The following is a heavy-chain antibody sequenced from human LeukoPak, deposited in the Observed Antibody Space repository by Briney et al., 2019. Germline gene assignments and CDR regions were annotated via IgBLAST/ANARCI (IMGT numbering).Heavy chain of an antibody. D-gene: IGHD6-19*01. CDR1: GFTFSSYD. J-gene: IGHJ4*02. Sequence: QPGGSLRLSCAASGFTFSSYDMGWVRQAPGQGLEWVSAISGSGGSTYYADSVKGRFTISRDNSKKTLYLQMNSLRAEDTAVYYCAKSITVAGTVIWDYFDYWGQGTLVTVSS. CDR3: AKSITVAGTVIWDYFDY. V-gene: IGHV3-23*01. CDR2: ISGSGGST.